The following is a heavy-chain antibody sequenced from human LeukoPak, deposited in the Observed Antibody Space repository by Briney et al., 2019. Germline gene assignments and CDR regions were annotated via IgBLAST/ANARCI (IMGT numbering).Heavy chain of an antibody. J-gene: IGHJ4*02. CDR1: GYTFTSYY. D-gene: IGHD1-26*01. CDR2: INPSGGST. V-gene: IGHV1-46*01. Sequence: ASVKVSCKASGYTFTSYYMHWVRQAPGQGLEWMGIINPSGGSTSYAQKFQGRVTMTRDTSTSTVYMELSSLRSEDTAVYYCAGVGIGRVRYYYWGQGTLVTVSS. CDR3: AGVGIGRVRYYY.